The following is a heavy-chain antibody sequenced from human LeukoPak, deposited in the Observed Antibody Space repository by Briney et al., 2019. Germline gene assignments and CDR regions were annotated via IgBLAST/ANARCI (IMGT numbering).Heavy chain of an antibody. Sequence: PGGSLRLSCAASGFTFSSYWMSWVRQGPGKGLEWVSNIKQDGSEKYYVDSVKGRFTISRDNAKNSLYLQMNSLRAEDTAVYYCARDVYYDILWYFDYWGQGTLVTVSS. J-gene: IGHJ4*02. CDR1: GFTFSSYW. V-gene: IGHV3-7*01. CDR2: IKQDGSEK. CDR3: ARDVYYDILWYFDY. D-gene: IGHD3-9*01.